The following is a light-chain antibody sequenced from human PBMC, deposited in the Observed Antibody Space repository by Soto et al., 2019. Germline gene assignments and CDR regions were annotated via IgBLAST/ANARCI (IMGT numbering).Light chain of an antibody. CDR2: EVS. CDR1: SSDVGAYNF. CDR3: SSQTASATVL. V-gene: IGLV2-14*01. Sequence: QSALTQPASVCGSPGQSITISCTRTSSDVGAYNFVSWYQQIPGKAPKLMIYEVSNRPSGVSDRFSGSKSGNTASLIISGLRPEDEADYYCSSQTASATVLFGGGTKLTV. J-gene: IGLJ2*01.